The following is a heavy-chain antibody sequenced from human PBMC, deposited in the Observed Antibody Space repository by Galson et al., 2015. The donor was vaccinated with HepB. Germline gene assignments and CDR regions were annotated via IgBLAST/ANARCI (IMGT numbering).Heavy chain of an antibody. D-gene: IGHD6-19*01. Sequence: SLRLSCAASGFTFSSYGMHWVRQAPGKGLEWVAVISYDGSNKYYADSVKGRFTISRDNSKNTLYLQMNSLRAEDTAVYYCAKDRGSSGFDYWGQGTLVTVSS. CDR2: ISYDGSNK. CDR1: GFTFSSYG. CDR3: AKDRGSSGFDY. V-gene: IGHV3-30*18. J-gene: IGHJ4*02.